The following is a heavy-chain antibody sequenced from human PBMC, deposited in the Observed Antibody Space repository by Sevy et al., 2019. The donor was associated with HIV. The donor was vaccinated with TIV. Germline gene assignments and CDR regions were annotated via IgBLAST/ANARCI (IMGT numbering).Heavy chain of an antibody. CDR3: ARDQHDYAGNVRTGWFDP. Sequence: GGSLRLSCAASGFTFSSYAMHWVRQAPGKGLEWVAVISYDGTNKYYADSVKGRFTISRDNSKKILYVQMNRLRGEDTAVYYCARDQHDYAGNVRTGWFDPWGQGTLVTVSS. D-gene: IGHD4-17*01. V-gene: IGHV3-30-3*01. CDR1: GFTFSSYA. J-gene: IGHJ5*02. CDR2: ISYDGTNK.